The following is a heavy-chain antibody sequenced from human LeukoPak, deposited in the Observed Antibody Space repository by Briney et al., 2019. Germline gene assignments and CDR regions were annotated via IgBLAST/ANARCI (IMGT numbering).Heavy chain of an antibody. D-gene: IGHD3-22*01. J-gene: IGHJ4*02. CDR2: IKQDGSEK. Sequence: GGSLRLSCAASGFTFSSYWMSWVRQAPGKGLEWVANIKQDGSEKYYVDSVKGRFTISRDNAKNSLYLQMNSLRAEDTAVYYCARGHHYYDSSAYYYWGQGTLVTASS. V-gene: IGHV3-7*02. CDR3: ARGHHYYDSSAYYY. CDR1: GFTFSSYW.